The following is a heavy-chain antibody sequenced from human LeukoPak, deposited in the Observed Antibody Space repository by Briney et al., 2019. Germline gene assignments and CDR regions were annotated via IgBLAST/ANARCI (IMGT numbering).Heavy chain of an antibody. J-gene: IGHJ4*02. CDR2: ISGSGGGT. Sequence: GGSLRLSCAGSGLTFSSHGMSWVRQAPGKGLEWVSLISGSGGGTYYADSVKGRFTISRDNSKNTLYLQMDSLRSDDTAVYYCARDRAIVVVPAAAGDYWGQGTLVTVSS. V-gene: IGHV3-23*01. CDR3: ARDRAIVVVPAAAGDY. D-gene: IGHD2-2*01. CDR1: GLTFSSHG.